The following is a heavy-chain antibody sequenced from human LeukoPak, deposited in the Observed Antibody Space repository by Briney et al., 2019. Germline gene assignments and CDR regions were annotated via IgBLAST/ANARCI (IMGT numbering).Heavy chain of an antibody. J-gene: IGHJ4*02. D-gene: IGHD5-24*01. CDR2: INHSGST. CDR3: ARRGWLQFQYYFDY. Sequence: SETLSLTCAVYGGSFSDYYWSWIRQSPGKGLEWIGEINHSGSTNYNPSLKSRVTISVDTSKSQFSLKLSSVTAADTAVYYCARRGWLQFQYYFDYWGQGTLVTVSS. CDR1: GGSFSDYY. V-gene: IGHV4-34*01.